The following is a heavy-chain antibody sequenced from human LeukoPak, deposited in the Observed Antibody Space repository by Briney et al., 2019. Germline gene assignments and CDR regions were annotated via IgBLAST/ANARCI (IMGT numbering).Heavy chain of an antibody. V-gene: IGHV1-8*01. CDR3: AGGRDTAAAEGSLGY. J-gene: IGHJ4*02. CDR2: MNPNSGNT. D-gene: IGHD6-13*01. Sequence: ASVKVSCKASGYTFTSYDIYWVRHATGQGLEWMGWMNPNSGNTGYAQKFQGRVTMTSNTSISTAYMELSSLRSEDTAVYYCAGGRDTAAAEGSLGYWGQGTLVTVSS. CDR1: GYTFTSYD.